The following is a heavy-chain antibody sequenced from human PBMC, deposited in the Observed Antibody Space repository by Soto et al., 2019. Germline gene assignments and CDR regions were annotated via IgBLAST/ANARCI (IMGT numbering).Heavy chain of an antibody. V-gene: IGHV3-48*01. Sequence: SGGSLRLSCAASGFIFSNYSMNWVRQAPGKGLEWVSYISGSMEWDSYISGSSSTIYYTDSVKGRFTISRDNAKNSLYLQMNSLRAEDTAVYYCARGVRNNYGYLPDHWGQGT. CDR1: GFIFSNYS. CDR2: ISGSMEWDSYISGSSSTI. CDR3: ARGVRNNYGYLPDH. D-gene: IGHD5-18*01. J-gene: IGHJ4*02.